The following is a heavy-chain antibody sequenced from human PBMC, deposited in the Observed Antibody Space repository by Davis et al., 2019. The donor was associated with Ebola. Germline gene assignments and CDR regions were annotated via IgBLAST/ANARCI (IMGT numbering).Heavy chain of an antibody. CDR1: GDSVSGNSGA. CDR3: VRGWGRTGMDV. V-gene: IGHV6-1*01. D-gene: IGHD1-26*01. CDR2: TYYSSKWFN. Sequence: PSETLSLTCAISGDSVSGNSGAWNWIRQSPSRGLEWLGRTYYSSKWFNDYAVSVKSRITINPDTSKNQFSLQLSSVTPEDTAVYYCVRGWGRTGMDVWGKGTTVTVSS. J-gene: IGHJ6*04.